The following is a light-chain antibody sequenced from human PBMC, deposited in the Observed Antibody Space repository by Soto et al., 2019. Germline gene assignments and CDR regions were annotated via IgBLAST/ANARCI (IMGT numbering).Light chain of an antibody. V-gene: IGKV1-5*01. J-gene: IGKJ1*01. Sequence: DIQMTQSPSTLSASVGDRVTITCRASQSVSTWLAWYQQKPGQAPKLLIYDVFTLTSGVPSRFSGSGSGTEFTLTISGLQPGDFATYYCQHYNDYSSWSFGQGTKVDIK. CDR2: DVF. CDR3: QHYNDYSSWS. CDR1: QSVSTW.